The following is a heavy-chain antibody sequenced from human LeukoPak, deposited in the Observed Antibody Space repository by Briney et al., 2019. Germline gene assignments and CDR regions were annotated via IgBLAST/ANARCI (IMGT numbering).Heavy chain of an antibody. Sequence: PGGSLRLSCAASGLTFSNYVMSWVRQAPGKGLEWVSAISGSGTYTHYADSVKGRFTISRDNSKNSLHLKMNSLRAEDTAVYYCARGFRTSKDAFDIWGQGTMVTVSS. CDR1: GLTFSNYV. CDR2: ISGSGTYT. CDR3: ARGFRTSKDAFDI. J-gene: IGHJ3*02. D-gene: IGHD1-14*01. V-gene: IGHV3-23*01.